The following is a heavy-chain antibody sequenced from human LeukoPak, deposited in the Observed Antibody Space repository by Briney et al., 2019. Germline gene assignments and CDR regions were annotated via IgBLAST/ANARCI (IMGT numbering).Heavy chain of an antibody. V-gene: IGHV3-48*03. J-gene: IGHJ4*02. CDR1: GFTFSSYE. Sequence: GGSLRLSCAASGFTFSSYEMNWVRQAPGKGLEWVSYISSSGSTIYYADSVKGRFTISRDNSKNTLYLQMNSLRAEDTAVYYCARDRGSSSRVVMDYWGQGTLVTVSS. CDR2: ISSSGSTI. CDR3: ARDRGSSSRVVMDY. D-gene: IGHD6-13*01.